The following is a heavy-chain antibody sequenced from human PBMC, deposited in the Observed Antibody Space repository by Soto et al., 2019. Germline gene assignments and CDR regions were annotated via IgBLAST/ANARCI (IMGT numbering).Heavy chain of an antibody. J-gene: IGHJ6*02. D-gene: IGHD3-3*01. CDR3: ARDLPEYYDFWSGYYLPPTLGYYYGMDV. CDR2: INSDGSST. Sequence: PGGSRRLSCAASGFTFSSYWMHWVRQAPGKGLVWVSRINSDGSSTSYADSVKGRFTISRDNAKNTLYLQMNSLRAEDTAVYYCARDLPEYYDFWSGYYLPPTLGYYYGMDVWGQGTTVTVSS. V-gene: IGHV3-74*01. CDR1: GFTFSSYW.